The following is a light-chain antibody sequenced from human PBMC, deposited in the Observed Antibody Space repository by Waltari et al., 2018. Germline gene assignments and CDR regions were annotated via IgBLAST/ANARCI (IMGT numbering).Light chain of an antibody. CDR2: DAS. CDR3: QQYYSTPPLT. Sequence: DIQMTQSPSSLSASVRDRVTITCRASQGISNFLAWYQQKPGQAPKLLLYDASRLESGVPSRFSGSGSGTDYTLTISSLQPEDFATYYCQQYYSTPPLTFGGGTKVKIK. J-gene: IGKJ4*01. V-gene: IGKV1-NL1*01. CDR1: QGISNF.